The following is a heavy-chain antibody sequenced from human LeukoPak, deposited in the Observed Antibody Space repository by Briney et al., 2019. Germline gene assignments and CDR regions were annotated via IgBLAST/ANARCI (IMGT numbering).Heavy chain of an antibody. CDR3: ATGLGYQLRPDY. V-gene: IGHV1-24*01. J-gene: IGHJ4*02. Sequence: ASVKVSCKVSGYTLTELSMHWVRQAPGKGLEWMGGFDPEDGETIYAQKFQGRVTMTEDTSTDTAYMELSSLRSEDTAVHYCATGLGYQLRPDYWGQGTLVTVSS. CDR1: GYTLTELS. D-gene: IGHD2-2*01. CDR2: FDPEDGET.